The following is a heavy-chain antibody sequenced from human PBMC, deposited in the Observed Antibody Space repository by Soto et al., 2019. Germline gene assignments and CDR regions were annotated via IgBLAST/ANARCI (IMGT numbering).Heavy chain of an antibody. V-gene: IGHV3-33*01. CDR3: ARDSLLLWFGELLYDPIGSYGMDV. D-gene: IGHD3-10*01. CDR1: GFTFSSYG. J-gene: IGHJ6*02. CDR2: IWYDGSNK. Sequence: GSLRLSCAASGFTFSSYGMHWVRQAPGKGLEWVAVIWYDGSNKYYADSVKARFTISRDNSKNTLYLQMNSLRAEDTAVYYCARDSLLLWFGELLYDPIGSYGMDVWGQGTTVTVSS.